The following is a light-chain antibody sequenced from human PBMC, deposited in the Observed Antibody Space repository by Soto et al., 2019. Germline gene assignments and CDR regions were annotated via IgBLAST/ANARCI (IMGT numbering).Light chain of an antibody. CDR3: CSYAGTYYV. V-gene: IGLV2-8*01. J-gene: IGLJ1*01. CDR2: EVN. CDR1: SSDVGGYNY. Sequence: SALNQPPSASGSPGQSVTISCTGTSSDVGGYNYVSWYQQHPGKAPKIMIYEVNKRAAGVPDRFWGSKSGNTASLTISGLQPEDEAEYHCCSYAGTYYVFGTGTKLTVL.